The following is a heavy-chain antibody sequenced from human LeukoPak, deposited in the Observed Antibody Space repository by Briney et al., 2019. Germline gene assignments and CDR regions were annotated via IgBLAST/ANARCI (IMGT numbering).Heavy chain of an antibody. V-gene: IGHV3-30*04. D-gene: IGHD4-17*01. CDR1: GFTFSNYA. CDR3: ARGSWRFDYGDSGFDP. J-gene: IGHJ5*02. CDR2: ISYDGSNK. Sequence: SGGSLRLSCAASGFTFSNYAMRWVRQAPGKGLEWVAVISYDGSNKNYADSVKGRFTISRDNSKNTLYLQMNSLRAEDTAVYYCARGSWRFDYGDSGFDPWGQGTLVTVSS.